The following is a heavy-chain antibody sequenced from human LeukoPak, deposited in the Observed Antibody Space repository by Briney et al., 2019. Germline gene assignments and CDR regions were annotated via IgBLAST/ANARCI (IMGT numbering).Heavy chain of an antibody. D-gene: IGHD2-15*01. CDR1: GFTFSSYA. CDR3: ARWYVLPYYYYGMDV. CDR2: ISYDGSNK. Sequence: GRSLRLSCAASGFTFSSYAMHWVRQAPGKGLEWVAVISYDGSNKYYADSVKGRFTISRDNSENTLYLQMNSLRAEDTAVYYCARWYVLPYYYYGMDVWGQGTTVTVSS. V-gene: IGHV3-30*04. J-gene: IGHJ6*02.